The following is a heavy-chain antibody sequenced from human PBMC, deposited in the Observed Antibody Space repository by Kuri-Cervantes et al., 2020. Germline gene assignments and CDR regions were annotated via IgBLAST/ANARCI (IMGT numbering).Heavy chain of an antibody. J-gene: IGHJ6*02. V-gene: IGHV3-30*03. D-gene: IGHD5-24*01. CDR1: GFTFSSYG. CDR2: ISYDGSNK. CDR3: ARAHRMGNYYYYDMDV. Sequence: LSLTCAASGFTFSSYGMHWVRQAPGKGLEWVAVISYDGSNKYYADSVKGRFTISRDNSKNTLYLQMNSLRAEDTAVYYCARAHRMGNYYYYDMDVWGQGTTVTVSS.